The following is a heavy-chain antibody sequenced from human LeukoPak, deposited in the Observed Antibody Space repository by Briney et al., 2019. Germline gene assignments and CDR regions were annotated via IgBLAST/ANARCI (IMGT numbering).Heavy chain of an antibody. Sequence: GGSLRLSCAPSGFTFSNAWMICVRQAPGKGLEWVGRIKSKTDGGTTDYAAPVKGRFTISRDDSKDTLYLQMNSLTTEDTAVYYCTTDLGCPWARTALRGYYWGQGTLVTVSS. CDR2: IKSKTDGGTT. CDR3: TTDLGCPWARTALRGYY. V-gene: IGHV3-15*01. J-gene: IGHJ4*02. CDR1: GFTFSNAW. D-gene: IGHD2-8*02.